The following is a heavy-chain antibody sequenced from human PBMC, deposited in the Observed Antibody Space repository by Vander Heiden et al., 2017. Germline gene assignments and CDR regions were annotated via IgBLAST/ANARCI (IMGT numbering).Heavy chain of an antibody. J-gene: IGHJ6*02. V-gene: IGHV1-69*01. CDR3: ASNPSYDLYYYYYGMDV. Sequence: QVQLVQSGAEVKKPGSSVKVSCKASGGTFSRYAISWVRQAPGQGLEWMGGIIPTFGTANYAQKFQGRVTITADESTSTAYMELSSLRSEDTAVYYCASNPSYDLYYYYYGMDVWGQGTTVTVSS. D-gene: IGHD5-12*01. CDR2: IIPTFGTA. CDR1: GGTFSRYA.